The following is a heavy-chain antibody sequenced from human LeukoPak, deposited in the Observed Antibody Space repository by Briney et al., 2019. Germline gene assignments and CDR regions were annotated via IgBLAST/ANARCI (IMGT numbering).Heavy chain of an antibody. CDR1: GGTFGSYA. CDR2: IIPILGIA. CDR3: ARGRVVPAAKHYYYGMDV. D-gene: IGHD2-2*01. J-gene: IGHJ6*02. V-gene: IGHV1-69*04. Sequence: GASVKVPCKASGGTFGSYAISWVRQAPGQGLEWMGRIIPILGIANYAQKFQGRVTITADKSTSTAYMELSSLRSEDTAVYYCARGRVVPAAKHYYYGMDVWGQGTTVTVSS.